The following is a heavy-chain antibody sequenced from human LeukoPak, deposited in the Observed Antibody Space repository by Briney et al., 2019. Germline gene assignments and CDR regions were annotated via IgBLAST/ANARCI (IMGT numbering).Heavy chain of an antibody. J-gene: IGHJ6*02. CDR1: GFTFSSYA. D-gene: IGHD3-10*01. CDR2: ISYDGSNK. Sequence: GGSLRLSCAASGFTFSSYAMSWVRQAPGKGLEWVAVISYDGSNKYYADSVKGRFTISRDNSKNTLYLQMNSLRAEDTAVYYCAKVIPGFGEFYYYYYGMDVWGQGTTVTVSS. V-gene: IGHV3-30*18. CDR3: AKVIPGFGEFYYYYYGMDV.